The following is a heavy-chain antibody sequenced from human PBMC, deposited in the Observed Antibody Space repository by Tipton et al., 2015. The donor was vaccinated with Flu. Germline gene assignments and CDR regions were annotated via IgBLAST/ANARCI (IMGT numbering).Heavy chain of an antibody. V-gene: IGHV4-31*03. J-gene: IGHJ2*01. CDR1: GGPITSGADY. CDR3: ARMEWTVTTPRYFDL. CDR2: IYYIGST. D-gene: IGHD4-17*01. Sequence: TLSLTCSVSGGPITSGADYWSWIRQHPGKGLEWIGHIYYIGSTNYNPSLKSRVTISMDTSKNQFSLKLSSMTAADTAVYYCARMEWTVTTPRYFDLWGRGTLVTVFS.